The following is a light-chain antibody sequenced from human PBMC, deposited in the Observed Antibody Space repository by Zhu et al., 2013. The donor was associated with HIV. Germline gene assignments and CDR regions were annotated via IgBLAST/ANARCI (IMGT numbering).Light chain of an antibody. CDR3: QQTYSSPMYT. V-gene: IGKV1-39*01. CDR2: AAS. CDR1: QSISKY. Sequence: DIQMTQSPSSLSASVGDRVTITCRASQSISKYLSWYQQKAGNAPKLLIYAASSLQSGVPSRFSGSGSGTDFTLTISSLQPEDFATYYCQQTYSSPMYTFGQGTKLQIK. J-gene: IGKJ2*01.